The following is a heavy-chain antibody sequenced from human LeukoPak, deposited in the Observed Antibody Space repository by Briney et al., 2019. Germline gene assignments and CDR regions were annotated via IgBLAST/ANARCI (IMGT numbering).Heavy chain of an antibody. CDR3: AKGDFDY. V-gene: IGHV3-30*18. CDR2: ISYDGSNK. J-gene: IGHJ4*02. Sequence: PGGSLRLSCEASGFNFSTNGMHWVRQAPGKGLEWVAVISYDGSNKYYADSVKGRFTISRDNSKNTLYLQMNSLRAEDTAVYYCAKGDFDYWGQGTLVTVSS. CDR1: GFNFSTNG.